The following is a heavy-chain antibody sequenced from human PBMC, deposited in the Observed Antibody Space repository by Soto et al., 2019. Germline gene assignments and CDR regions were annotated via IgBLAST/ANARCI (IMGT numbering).Heavy chain of an antibody. CDR1: GYTLTELS. CDR3: ATDLGSYLQVDAFDI. V-gene: IGHV1-24*01. J-gene: IGHJ3*02. Sequence: ASVKVSCKVSGYTLTELSMHWVRQAPGKGLEWMGGFDPEDGETIYAQKFQGRVTMTEDTSTDTAYMELSSLRSEDMAVYYCATDLGSYLQVDAFDIWGQGTMVTVSS. CDR2: FDPEDGET. D-gene: IGHD1-26*01.